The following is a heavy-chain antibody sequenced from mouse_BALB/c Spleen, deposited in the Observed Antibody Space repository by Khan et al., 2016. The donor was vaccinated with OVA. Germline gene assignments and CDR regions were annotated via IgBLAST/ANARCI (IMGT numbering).Heavy chain of an antibody. CDR2: INPTSGYT. Sequence: VKLLESGAELAKPGASVKMSCKASGYTFTTYWMHWVNQRPGQGLEWIGSINPTSGYTDYNEKFKDRAIFSADKSSSTAYMQLSSLTSEDTAVYYCKRDKIDYWGQGTTLTVSS. CDR3: KRDKIDY. V-gene: IGHV1-7*01. J-gene: IGHJ2*01. CDR1: GYTFTTYW.